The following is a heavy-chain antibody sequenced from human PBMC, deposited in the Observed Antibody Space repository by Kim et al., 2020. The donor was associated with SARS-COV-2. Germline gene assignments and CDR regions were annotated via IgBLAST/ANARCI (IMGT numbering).Heavy chain of an antibody. J-gene: IGHJ6*02. V-gene: IGHV3-30*02. Sequence: GRFTISRDNSKNTLYLQMNSLRAEDTAVYYCAKDIGGYDSFPYSDYGMDVWGQGTTVTVSS. D-gene: IGHD5-12*01. CDR3: AKDIGGYDSFPYSDYGMDV.